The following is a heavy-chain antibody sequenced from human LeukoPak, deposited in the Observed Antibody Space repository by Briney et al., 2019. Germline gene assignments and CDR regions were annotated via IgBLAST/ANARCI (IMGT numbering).Heavy chain of an antibody. V-gene: IGHV3-33*07. D-gene: IGHD2-21*02. J-gene: IGHJ4*02. Sequence: GRSLRLSCAASGFTFSSYGMYWVRQAPGKGLEWVAVIWYDGSNKYYADSVKGRFTISRDLSKNTLYLQMNSLRVEDAAVYYCAREGRVYCGGDCYADYWGQGTLVTVSS. CDR3: AREGRVYCGGDCYADY. CDR1: GFTFSSYG. CDR2: IWYDGSNK.